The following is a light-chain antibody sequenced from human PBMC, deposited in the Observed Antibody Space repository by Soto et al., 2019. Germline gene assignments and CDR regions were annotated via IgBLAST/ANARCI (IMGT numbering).Light chain of an antibody. Sequence: DIQMTQSPSSLSASVGDRVTITCRASQSISNYLNWYQQKPGKAPKLLIYAASSLQSGVPSRFSGSGSGTDFTLTISSLQLEYFATYYCQQSYSTAWTFGQGTKVEIK. CDR2: AAS. CDR1: QSISNY. V-gene: IGKV1-39*01. CDR3: QQSYSTAWT. J-gene: IGKJ1*01.